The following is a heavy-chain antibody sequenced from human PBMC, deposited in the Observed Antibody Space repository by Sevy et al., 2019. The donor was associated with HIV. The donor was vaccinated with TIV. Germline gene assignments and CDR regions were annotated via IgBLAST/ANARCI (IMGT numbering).Heavy chain of an antibody. CDR2: ISAYNGNT. J-gene: IGHJ3*02. V-gene: IGHV1-18*01. D-gene: IGHD3-16*02. Sequence: ASVKVSCKASGYTFTSYGISWVRQAPGQGLEWMGWISAYNGNTNYAQKLQGRVTMTTDTSTSTAYMELRSLRSDDTAVYYCARDHPAPYDYIWGSYRFDAFDIWGQGTMVTVSS. CDR1: GYTFTSYG. CDR3: ARDHPAPYDYIWGSYRFDAFDI.